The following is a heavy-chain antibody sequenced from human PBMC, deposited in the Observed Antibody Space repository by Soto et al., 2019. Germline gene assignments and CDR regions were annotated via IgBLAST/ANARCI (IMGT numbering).Heavy chain of an antibody. CDR1: GFIFRSYG. D-gene: IGHD1-26*01. J-gene: IGHJ4*02. Sequence: LGGSLRLSCAASGFIFRSYGMHWVRQAPGKGLEWVAVIWYDGSNKNYADPVKGRFTISRDNAKNTLFLQMNSLRAEDTAVYFCASSGGWGQGTLVTVSS. CDR2: IWYDGSNK. V-gene: IGHV3-33*01. CDR3: ASSGG.